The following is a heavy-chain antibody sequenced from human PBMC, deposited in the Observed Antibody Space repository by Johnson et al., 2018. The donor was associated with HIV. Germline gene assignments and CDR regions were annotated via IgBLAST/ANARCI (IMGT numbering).Heavy chain of an antibody. J-gene: IGHJ3*01. CDR3: ASAIPGRSSLDGFDF. V-gene: IGHV3-66*01. CDR2: IYSGGGT. Sequence: VQLVESGGGLVQPGGSLRLACAASGFTVSRNYMSWVRQAPGKGLEWVSVIYSGGGTYYADSMKGRFTISRDNSKNTLYLQMNSLRAEDTAAYYCASAIPGRSSLDGFDFWGQGTMVTVSS. D-gene: IGHD2-2*01. CDR1: GFTVSRNY.